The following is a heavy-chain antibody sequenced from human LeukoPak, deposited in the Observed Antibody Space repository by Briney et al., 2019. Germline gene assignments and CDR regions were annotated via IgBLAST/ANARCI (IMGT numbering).Heavy chain of an antibody. CDR1: GFTFSTYG. Sequence: GRSLRLSCAASGFTFSTYGMHWVRQAPGKGLEWVAVIWYDGSNTYYADSVKGRFTISRDNSKNTLYLQMNSLRAEDTAVYYCARDQKDDCSGGSCYSVYFDYWGQGTLVTVSS. CDR3: ARDQKDDCSGGSCYSVYFDY. CDR2: IWYDGSNT. V-gene: IGHV3-33*08. J-gene: IGHJ4*02. D-gene: IGHD2-15*01.